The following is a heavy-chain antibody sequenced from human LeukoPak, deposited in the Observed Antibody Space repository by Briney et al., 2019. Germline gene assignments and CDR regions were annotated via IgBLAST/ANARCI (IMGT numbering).Heavy chain of an antibody. Sequence: SETLSLTCTVSGGSISSSSYYWGWIRQPPGKGLEWIGSIYYSGSTYYNPSLKSRVTISVDTSKNQFSLKLSSVTAADTAVHYCARATYYDFWSGYRNWFDPWGQGTLVTVSS. CDR2: IYYSGST. CDR1: GGSISSSSYY. V-gene: IGHV4-39*01. J-gene: IGHJ5*02. CDR3: ARATYYDFWSGYRNWFDP. D-gene: IGHD3-3*01.